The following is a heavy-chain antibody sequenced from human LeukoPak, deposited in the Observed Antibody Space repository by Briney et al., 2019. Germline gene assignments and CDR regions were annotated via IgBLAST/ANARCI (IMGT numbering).Heavy chain of an antibody. V-gene: IGHV1-2*02. Sequence: ASVKVSCKASGYTFTDYYMHWVRQAPGQGLEWMGWINPNSGGTNYAQKLQGRVTMTRDTSISTAYMELSRLRSDDTAVYYCARRRFGELSIDYWGQGTLVTVSS. D-gene: IGHD3-10*01. CDR2: INPNSGGT. CDR3: ARRRFGELSIDY. CDR1: GYTFTDYY. J-gene: IGHJ4*02.